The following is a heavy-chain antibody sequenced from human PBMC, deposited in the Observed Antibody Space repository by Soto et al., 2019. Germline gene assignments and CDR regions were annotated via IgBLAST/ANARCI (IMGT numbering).Heavy chain of an antibody. CDR3: ATPTPNDYGDYVPYYYYYGMDV. CDR1: GYTFTSYA. Sequence: ASVKVSCKASGYTFTSYAMHWVRQAPGQRLEWMGWINAGNGNTKYSQKFQGRVTITRDTSASTAYMELSSLRSEDTAVYYCATPTPNDYGDYVPYYYYYGMDVWGQGTTVTSP. V-gene: IGHV1-3*01. J-gene: IGHJ6*02. CDR2: INAGNGNT. D-gene: IGHD4-17*01.